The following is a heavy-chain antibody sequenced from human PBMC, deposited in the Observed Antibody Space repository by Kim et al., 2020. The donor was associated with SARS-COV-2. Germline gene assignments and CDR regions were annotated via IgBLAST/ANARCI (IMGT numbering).Heavy chain of an antibody. CDR3: ARESRGSSWSYYYYGMDV. CDR2: ISAYNGNT. J-gene: IGHJ6*02. Sequence: ASVKVSCKASGYTFTSYGISWVRQAPGQGLEWMGWISAYNGNTNYAQKLQGRVTMTTDTSTSTAYMELRSLRSDDTAVYYCARESRGSSWSYYYYGMDVWGQGTTVTVSS. V-gene: IGHV1-18*01. D-gene: IGHD6-13*01. CDR1: GYTFTSYG.